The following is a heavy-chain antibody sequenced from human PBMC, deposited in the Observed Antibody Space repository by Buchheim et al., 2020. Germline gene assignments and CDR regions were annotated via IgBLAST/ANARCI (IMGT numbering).Heavy chain of an antibody. CDR3: ARAEVFGVVTHYYYYGMDV. CDR1: GGSISSYY. Sequence: QVQLQESGPGLVKPSETLSLTCTVSGGSISSYYWSWIRQPPGKGLEWIGYIYYSGSTNYNPSLKSRVTISVDTSKNQFSLTLSSVTAADTAVYYCARAEVFGVVTHYYYYGMDVWGQGTT. V-gene: IGHV4-59*01. CDR2: IYYSGST. D-gene: IGHD3-3*01. J-gene: IGHJ6*02.